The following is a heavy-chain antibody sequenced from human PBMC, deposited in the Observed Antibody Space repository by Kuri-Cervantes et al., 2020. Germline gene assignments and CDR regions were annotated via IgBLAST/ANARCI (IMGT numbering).Heavy chain of an antibody. Sequence: GESLKISCAAYGFTFSSYAMSWVRQAPGKGLEWLSAIVHSGGNTYYADSVKGRFTISRDNSKSTLYLQMNSLRPEDTAVYYCARGSSGYYSPLDYWGQGTLVTVSS. CDR3: ARGSSGYYSPLDY. CDR2: IVHSGGNT. CDR1: GFTFSSYA. V-gene: IGHV3-23*01. J-gene: IGHJ4*02. D-gene: IGHD3-22*01.